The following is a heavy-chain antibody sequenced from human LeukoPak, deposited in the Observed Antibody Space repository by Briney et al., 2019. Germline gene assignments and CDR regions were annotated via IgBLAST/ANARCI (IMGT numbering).Heavy chain of an antibody. CDR2: INTGGGTT. J-gene: IGHJ6*02. CDR1: GFTFSSFA. CDR3: ARDRVVGATTYYYYGMDV. V-gene: IGHV3-23*01. D-gene: IGHD1-26*01. Sequence: GGSLRLSCAASGFTFSSFAMTWVRQAPGKGLEWVSVINTGGGTTDYADSVKGRFTISRDNSKNTLYLQMDSLRAEDTAVYYCARDRVVGATTYYYYGMDVWGQGTTVTVSS.